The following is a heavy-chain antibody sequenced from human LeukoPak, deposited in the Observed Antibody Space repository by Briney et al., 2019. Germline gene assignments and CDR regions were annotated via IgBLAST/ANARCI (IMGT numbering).Heavy chain of an antibody. J-gene: IGHJ4*02. D-gene: IGHD5-12*01. Sequence: SETLSLTCTVSGGSISSYYWSWIRQPPGKGLEWIGYIYYSGSTNYNPSLKSRVIISVDTSKNQFSLKLSSVTAADTAVYYCARGGLYSAYDPATYWGQGTLVTVSS. V-gene: IGHV4-59*08. CDR3: ARGGLYSAYDPATY. CDR1: GGSISSYY. CDR2: IYYSGST.